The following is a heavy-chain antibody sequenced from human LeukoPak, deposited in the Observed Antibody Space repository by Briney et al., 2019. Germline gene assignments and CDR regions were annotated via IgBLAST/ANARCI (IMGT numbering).Heavy chain of an antibody. CDR1: GGSISTYY. V-gene: IGHV4-59*12. J-gene: IGHJ4*02. Sequence: SETLSLTCTVSGGSISTYYWSWIRQPPGKGLEWIGYIYYSGSTNYNPSLKSRVTISVDTSKNQFSVKLSSVTAADTAVYYCARSIRGYSSGWYYFDYWGQGTLITVSS. CDR3: ARSIRGYSSGWYYFDY. D-gene: IGHD6-19*01. CDR2: IYYSGST.